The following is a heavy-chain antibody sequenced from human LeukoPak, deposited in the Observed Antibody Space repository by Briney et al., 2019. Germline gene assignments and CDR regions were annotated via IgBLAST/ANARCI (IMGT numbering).Heavy chain of an antibody. CDR2: ISYDGSNK. CDR1: GFTFSSYA. V-gene: IGHV3-30-3*01. D-gene: IGHD2-2*01. CDR3: ARVGVPAAILSAFDI. J-gene: IGHJ3*02. Sequence: GGSLRLSCAASGFTFSSYAMHWVRQAPGKGLEWVAVISYDGSNKYYADSVKGRFTISRDNSKNTLYLQMNSLRAEDTAVYYCARVGVPAAILSAFDIWGQGTMVTVSS.